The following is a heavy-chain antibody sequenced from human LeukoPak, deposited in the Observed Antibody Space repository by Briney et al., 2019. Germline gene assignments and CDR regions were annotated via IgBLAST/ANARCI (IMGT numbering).Heavy chain of an antibody. Sequence: GASLKISCKGSGSRFTSYWIGWVRQMPGKGLEWMGIIYPGDSDTRYSPSFQGQVTISADKSISTAYLQWSSLKASDTAMYYCARLGVYCCGGSRYSQSNNWFDPWGQGTLVTVSS. V-gene: IGHV5-51*01. D-gene: IGHD2-15*01. CDR1: GSRFTSYW. J-gene: IGHJ5*02. CDR3: ARLGVYCCGGSRYSQSNNWFDP. CDR2: IYPGDSDT.